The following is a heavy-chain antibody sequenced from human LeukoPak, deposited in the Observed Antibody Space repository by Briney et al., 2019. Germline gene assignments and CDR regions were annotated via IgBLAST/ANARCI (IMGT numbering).Heavy chain of an antibody. CDR3: ARTLRYSSGWYSSPIFDY. J-gene: IGHJ4*02. CDR2: IYYSGST. V-gene: IGHV4-39*01. CDR1: GGSISSSSYY. Sequence: SETLSLTCTVSGGSISSSSYYWGWIRQPPGKGLEWIGSIYYSGSTYYNPSLKSRVTISVDTSKNQFSLKLSSVTAADTAVYYCARTLRYSSGWYSSPIFDYWGQGTLVTVSS. D-gene: IGHD6-19*01.